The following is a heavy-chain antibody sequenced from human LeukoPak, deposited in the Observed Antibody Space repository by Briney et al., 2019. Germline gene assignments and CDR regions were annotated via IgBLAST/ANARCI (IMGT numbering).Heavy chain of an antibody. Sequence: PSETLSLTCTVSGGSISTGFYYWAWIRQPPGKGLEWIGSIYYSGITYYNPSLKSRVTIPVDTSKNQFSLKLSSVTAADTAVYYCARYSSSWYNAFDIWGQGTMVTVSS. CDR3: ARYSSSWYNAFDI. CDR1: GGSISTGFYY. V-gene: IGHV4-39*01. CDR2: IYYSGIT. D-gene: IGHD6-13*01. J-gene: IGHJ3*02.